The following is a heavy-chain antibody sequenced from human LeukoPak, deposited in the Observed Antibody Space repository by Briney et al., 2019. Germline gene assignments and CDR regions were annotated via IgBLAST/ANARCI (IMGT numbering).Heavy chain of an antibody. V-gene: IGHV3-30*18. CDR3: AKGPVAGLNYYFYMDV. Sequence: GGSLRLSCAASGFTFSSYGMHWVRQAPGKGLEWVAVISYDGSNKYYADSVKGRVTISRDNTKNTLYLQMNSLRVEDTAVYYCAKGPVAGLNYYFYMDVWGKGTAVTVSS. CDR1: GFTFSSYG. CDR2: ISYDGSNK. J-gene: IGHJ6*03. D-gene: IGHD4-23*01.